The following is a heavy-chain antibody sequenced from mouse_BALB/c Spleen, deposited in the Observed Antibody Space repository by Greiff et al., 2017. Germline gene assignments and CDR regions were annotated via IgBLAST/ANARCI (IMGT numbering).Heavy chain of an antibody. CDR2: INPYNGDT. Sequence: EVMLVESGPELVKPGASVKISCKASGYSFTGYFMNWVKQSHGKSLEWIGRINPYNGDTFYNQKFKGKATLTVDKSSSTAHMELLSLTSEDSAVYYCGRSRIYDGYYYAMDYWGQGTSVTVSS. D-gene: IGHD2-3*01. V-gene: IGHV1-37*01. CDR1: GYSFTGYF. J-gene: IGHJ4*01. CDR3: GRSRIYDGYYYAMDY.